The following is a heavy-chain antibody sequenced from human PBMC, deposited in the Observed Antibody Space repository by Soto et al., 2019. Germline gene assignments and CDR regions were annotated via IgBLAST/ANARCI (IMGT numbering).Heavy chain of an antibody. CDR1: GGSVSSESHY. J-gene: IGHJ6*02. Sequence: QVQLQESGPGLVKHSETLSLTCTVSGGSVSSESHYWSWIRQTPGKGLEWIGYIYYTGSTNYNPSLKGRVTMSVDTSRDQVALRLRSVTRADTAVYYGARYQYDFRSGSYYYAMEVWGQGTKVTVSS. CDR2: IYYTGST. V-gene: IGHV4-61*01. CDR3: ARYQYDFRSGSYYYAMEV. D-gene: IGHD3-3*01.